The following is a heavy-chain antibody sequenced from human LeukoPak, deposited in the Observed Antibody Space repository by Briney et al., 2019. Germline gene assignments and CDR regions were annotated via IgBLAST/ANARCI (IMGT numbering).Heavy chain of an antibody. CDR2: IWYDGSNK. Sequence: GRSLRLSCAASGFTFSSYGMHWVRQAPGKGLEWVAVIWYDGSNKYYADSVKGRFTISRDNSKNTLYLQMNSLRAEDTAVYYCAKGRGSGSHLGYWGQGTLVTVSS. J-gene: IGHJ4*02. V-gene: IGHV3-33*06. CDR3: AKGRGSGSHLGY. D-gene: IGHD3-10*01. CDR1: GFTFSSYG.